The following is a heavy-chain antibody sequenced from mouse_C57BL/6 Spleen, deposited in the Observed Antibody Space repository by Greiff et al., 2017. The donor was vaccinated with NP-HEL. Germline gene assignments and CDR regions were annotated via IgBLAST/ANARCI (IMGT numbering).Heavy chain of an antibody. CDR2: ISSGGSYT. D-gene: IGHD1-1*01. Sequence: EVKLQESGGDLVKPGGSLKLSCAASGFTFSSYGMSWVRQTPDKRLEWVATISSGGSYTYYPDSVKGRFTISRDNAKNTLYLQMSSLKSEDTAMYYCARHYGSSYMDYWGQGTTLTVSS. J-gene: IGHJ2*01. CDR1: GFTFSSYG. CDR3: ARHYGSSYMDY. V-gene: IGHV5-6*01.